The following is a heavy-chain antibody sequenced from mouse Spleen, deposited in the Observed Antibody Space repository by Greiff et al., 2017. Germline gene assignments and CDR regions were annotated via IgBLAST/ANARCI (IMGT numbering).Heavy chain of an antibody. Sequence: QVQLQQPGAELVKPGASVKLSCKASGYTFTSYWMHWVKQRPGQGLEWIGMIHPNSGSTNYNEKFKSKATLTVDKSSSTAYMQLSSLTSEDSAVYYCAILPIREYFDVWGAGTTVTVSS. CDR3: AILPIREYFDV. V-gene: IGHV1-64*01. CDR1: GYTFTSYW. CDR2: IHPNSGST. D-gene: IGHD2-10*01. J-gene: IGHJ1*01.